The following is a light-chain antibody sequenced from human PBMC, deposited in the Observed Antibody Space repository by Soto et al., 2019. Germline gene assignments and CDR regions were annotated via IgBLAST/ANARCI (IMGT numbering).Light chain of an antibody. J-gene: IGKJ2*01. V-gene: IGKV3-15*01. CDR2: GAS. CDR1: QSVSGK. CDR3: QQYNKWYT. Sequence: EIAMTQSPATLSVSPGERATLSCRASQSVSGKLAWYQQKPGQAPRLLIYGASTRATGVPARFSGSGSGTEFTLTISSLQSEDFAVYYCQQYNKWYTFGQGTKLEIK.